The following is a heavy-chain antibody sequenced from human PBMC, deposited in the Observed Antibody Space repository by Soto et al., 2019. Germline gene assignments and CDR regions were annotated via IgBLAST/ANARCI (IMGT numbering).Heavy chain of an antibody. CDR3: GRVLRFLEWFGPSFDY. CDR1: GGSISSGDYY. V-gene: IGHV4-30-4*01. J-gene: IGHJ4*02. Sequence: QVQLQESGPGLVKPSQTLSLTCTVSGGSISSGDYYWSWIRQPPGKGLEWIGYIYYSGSTYYNPSLKSRVTISVDTSKNQFSLKLSSVTAADTAVYYCGRVLRFLEWFGPSFDYWGQGTLVTVSS. CDR2: IYYSGST. D-gene: IGHD3-3*01.